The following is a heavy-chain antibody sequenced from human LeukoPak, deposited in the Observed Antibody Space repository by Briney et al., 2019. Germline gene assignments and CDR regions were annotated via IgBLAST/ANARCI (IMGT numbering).Heavy chain of an antibody. J-gene: IGHJ5*02. V-gene: IGHV1-8*01. Sequence: ASVKVSCKASGYTFTSYDINWVRQATGQGLEWMGWMNPNSGNTGYAQKFQGRVTMTRNTSISTAYMELSSLRSEDTAVYYCARDSKVGASNWFDPWGQGTLVTVSP. CDR1: GYTFTSYD. CDR2: MNPNSGNT. D-gene: IGHD1-26*01. CDR3: ARDSKVGASNWFDP.